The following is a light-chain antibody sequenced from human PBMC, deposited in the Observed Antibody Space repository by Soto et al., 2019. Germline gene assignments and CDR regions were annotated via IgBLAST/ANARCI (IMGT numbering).Light chain of an antibody. V-gene: IGKV3-15*01. Sequence: EIVMTQSPATLSVSPGERATLSCRAIQIVSSVLAWYQQKPGQAPSLLIYVASTRATGMPASFSGSGSGTEFTLTISSLQSEDSAVYYCQQYNDWWTFGQGTKVDIK. J-gene: IGKJ1*01. CDR1: QIVSSV. CDR3: QQYNDWWT. CDR2: VAS.